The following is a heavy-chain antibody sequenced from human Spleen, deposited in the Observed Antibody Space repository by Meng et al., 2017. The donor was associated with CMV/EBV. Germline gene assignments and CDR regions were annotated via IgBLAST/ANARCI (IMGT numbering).Heavy chain of an antibody. V-gene: IGHV3-23*01. CDR2: ISGSGGST. CDR1: GFTFSRYW. J-gene: IGHJ4*02. CDR3: ARDLGLQLVPQGFDF. Sequence: GESLKISCAASGFTFSRYWMSWVRQAPGKGLEWVSAISGSGGSTYYADSVKGRFTISRDNSNSTLYLQMNSLRAEDTAVYYCARDLGLQLVPQGFDFWGQGTLVTVSS. D-gene: IGHD1-1*01.